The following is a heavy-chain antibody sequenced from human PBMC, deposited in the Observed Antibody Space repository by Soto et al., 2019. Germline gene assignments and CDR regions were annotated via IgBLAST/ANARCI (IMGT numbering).Heavy chain of an antibody. CDR2: IIPLLGMS. Sequence: QVQLVQSGTEVKKPGSSVNVSCQASGGPFNHYTIHWVRQAPGQGLEWMGRIIPLLGMSNYAQRFQGRVTFTADKSTTTVYMELRSLRSDDAAVYFSARAPTVTTQWFDPWGQGTLVTVSS. CDR3: ARAPTVTTQWFDP. J-gene: IGHJ5*02. D-gene: IGHD4-17*01. V-gene: IGHV1-69*02. CDR1: GGPFNHYT.